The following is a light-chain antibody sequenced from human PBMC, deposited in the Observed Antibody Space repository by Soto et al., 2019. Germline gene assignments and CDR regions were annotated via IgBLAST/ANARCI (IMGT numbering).Light chain of an antibody. CDR3: CSYAGSSTWV. CDR1: SSDVGSYNL. J-gene: IGLJ3*02. Sequence: QSALIQPASVSGSPGQSITISCTGTSSDVGSYNLVAWYQQHPDKAPKLMIYEGSKRPSGVSNRFSGSKSGNTASLTISGLQADDEADYYCCSYAGSSTWVFGGGTKLTVL. V-gene: IGLV2-23*01. CDR2: EGS.